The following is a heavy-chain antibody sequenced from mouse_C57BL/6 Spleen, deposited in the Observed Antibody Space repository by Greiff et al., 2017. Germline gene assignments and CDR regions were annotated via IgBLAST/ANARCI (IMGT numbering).Heavy chain of an antibody. CDR3: ARRREKLGDWYFDV. Sequence: QVQLQQSGAELVKPGASVKISCKASGYAFSSYWMHWVKQRPGKGLEWIGQIYPGAGDTNYNGKFKGKATLTADKSSSTAYMQLSSLTSEDSAVDFGARRREKLGDWYFDVWGTGTTVTVSS. J-gene: IGHJ1*03. CDR1: GYAFSSYW. D-gene: IGHD4-1*01. V-gene: IGHV1-80*01. CDR2: IYPGAGDT.